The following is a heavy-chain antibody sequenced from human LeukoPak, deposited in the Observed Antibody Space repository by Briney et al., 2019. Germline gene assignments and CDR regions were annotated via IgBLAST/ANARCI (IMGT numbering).Heavy chain of an antibody. D-gene: IGHD4-17*01. Sequence: ASVKVSCKASGYTFTGYYMHWVRQAPGQGLEWMGWINPNSGGTNYAQKFQGRVTMTRDTSIGTAYMELSRLRSDDTAVYYCARDGTTVTTFDYWGQGTLVTVSS. V-gene: IGHV1-2*02. CDR3: ARDGTTVTTFDY. J-gene: IGHJ4*02. CDR1: GYTFTGYY. CDR2: INPNSGGT.